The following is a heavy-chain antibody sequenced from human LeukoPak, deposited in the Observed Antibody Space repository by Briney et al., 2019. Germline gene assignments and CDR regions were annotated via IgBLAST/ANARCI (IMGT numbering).Heavy chain of an antibody. CDR1: GYTFTGYY. CDR2: INPNSGGT. V-gene: IGHV1-2*06. J-gene: IGHJ4*02. CDR3: ARDRGSGWYEHPFDY. D-gene: IGHD6-19*01. Sequence: ASVKVSCKASGYTFTGYYMHWVRQAPGQGLEWMGRINPNSGGTNFAQKFQGRVTMTRDTSISTAYMELSRLRSDDTAVYYCARDRGSGWYEHPFDYWGQGTLVTVSS.